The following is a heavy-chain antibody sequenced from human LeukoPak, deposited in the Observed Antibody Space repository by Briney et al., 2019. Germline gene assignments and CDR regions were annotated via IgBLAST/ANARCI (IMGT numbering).Heavy chain of an antibody. CDR3: AKGYSSSWYYFDY. J-gene: IGHJ4*02. CDR1: GFIVGTNS. Sequence: GGSLRLSCAASGFIVGTNSMSWVRQSPGKGLEWVSAIHPSGSTYYADSVKGRFTISSDNSKNTLYLQMNSLRAEDTAVYYCAKGYSSSWYYFDYWGQGTLVTVSS. CDR2: IHPSGST. D-gene: IGHD6-13*01. V-gene: IGHV3-23*01.